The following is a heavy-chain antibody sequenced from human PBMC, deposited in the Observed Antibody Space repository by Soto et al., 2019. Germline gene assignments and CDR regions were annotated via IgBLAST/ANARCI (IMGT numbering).Heavy chain of an antibody. CDR1: GGSISSGDYY. CDR2: IYYSGST. Sequence: SETLSLTCTVSGGSISSGDYYWSWIRQPPGKGLEWIGYIYYSGSTYYNPSLKSRVTISVDTSKNQFSLKLSSVTAADTAVYYCARDPVGNDLIYYYGMDVWGQGTTVTVSS. J-gene: IGHJ6*02. CDR3: ARDPVGNDLIYYYGMDV. V-gene: IGHV4-30-4*01. D-gene: IGHD2-21*01.